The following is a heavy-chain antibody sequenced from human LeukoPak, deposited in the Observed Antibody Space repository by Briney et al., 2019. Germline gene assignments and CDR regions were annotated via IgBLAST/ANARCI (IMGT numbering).Heavy chain of an antibody. J-gene: IGHJ4*02. CDR1: GLTSTNYW. CDR3: ARDRPFWN. Sequence: SGGSLRLPCAASGLTSTNYWMHWVRQVPGKGLVWVSRIKLDENTAYYADFVKGRFTISRDDAKTTVYLQMNSLRAEDSAVYYCARDRPFWNWGQGTLVTVSS. CDR2: IKLDENTA. D-gene: IGHD3-3*01. V-gene: IGHV3-74*01.